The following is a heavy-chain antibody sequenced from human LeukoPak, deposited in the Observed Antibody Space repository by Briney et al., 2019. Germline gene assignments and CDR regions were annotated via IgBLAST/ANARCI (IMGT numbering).Heavy chain of an antibody. J-gene: IGHJ5*02. CDR2: INPNSGGT. V-gene: IGHV1-2*02. CDR3: ARVRPGSGRFDP. Sequence: ASVKVSCKASGYTFTGYYMHWVRQAPGQGFEWMGWINPNSGGTNYAQKFQGRVTMTRDTSISTAYMELSRLRSDDTAVYYCARVRPGSGRFDPWGQGTLVTVSS. D-gene: IGHD6-19*01. CDR1: GYTFTGYY.